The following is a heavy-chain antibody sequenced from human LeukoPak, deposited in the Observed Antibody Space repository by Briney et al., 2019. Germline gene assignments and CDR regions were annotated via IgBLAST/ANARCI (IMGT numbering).Heavy chain of an antibody. J-gene: IGHJ4*02. V-gene: IGHV4-4*07. D-gene: IGHD2-2*01. CDR2: ICTSGRT. Sequence: SETLSLTCTVSGGSISGYYWTWIRQPAGKGLEWIGRICTSGRTNYNPSLKSRVTMSVDTSKNQFSLKLSSVTAADTAVYYCATLGYCSSSICYDFDYWGQGTLVTVSS. CDR1: GGSISGYY. CDR3: ATLGYCSSSICYDFDY.